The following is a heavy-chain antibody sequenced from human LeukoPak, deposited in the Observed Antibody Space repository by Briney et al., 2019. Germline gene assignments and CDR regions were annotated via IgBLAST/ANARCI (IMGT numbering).Heavy chain of an antibody. Sequence: PSETLSLTCTVSGASISSSNWWTWVRQPPGEALEWIGEIYHAGSTKYNPSLKSRLTISVDKSSNSFSLSLTSVTAADTAVYYCARRGSSGWYIFDYWGQGTLVTVSS. V-gene: IGHV4-4*02. J-gene: IGHJ4*02. D-gene: IGHD6-19*01. CDR3: ARRGSSGWYIFDY. CDR2: IYHAGST. CDR1: GASISSSNW.